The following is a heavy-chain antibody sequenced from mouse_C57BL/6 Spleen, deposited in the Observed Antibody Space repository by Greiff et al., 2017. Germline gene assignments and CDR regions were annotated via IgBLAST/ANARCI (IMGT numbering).Heavy chain of an antibody. CDR3: AREGGAWFAY. V-gene: IGHV1-64*01. CDR2: IHPNSGST. Sequence: QVQLQQSGAELVKPGASVKLSCKASGYTFTSYWMHWVKQRPGQGLEWIGMIHPNSGSTNYNEKFKSKATLTVDTSSSTAYMQLSSLTSEDSAVYYCAREGGAWFAYWGQGTLVTVSA. CDR1: GYTFTSYW. J-gene: IGHJ3*01.